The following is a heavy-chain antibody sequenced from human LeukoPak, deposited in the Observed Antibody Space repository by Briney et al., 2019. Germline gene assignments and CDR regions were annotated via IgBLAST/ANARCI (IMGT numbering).Heavy chain of an antibody. V-gene: IGHV3-53*01. J-gene: IGHJ4*02. CDR1: GFTVSSNY. CDR3: RAIVSGRPDY. Sequence: GGSLRPSCAASGFTVSSNYMSWVRQAPGKGLEWVSVIYSGGSTYYADSVKGRFTISRDNSKNTLYLQMNSLRAEDTAVYYCRAIVSGRPDYWGQGTLVTVSS. D-gene: IGHD1-26*01. CDR2: IYSGGST.